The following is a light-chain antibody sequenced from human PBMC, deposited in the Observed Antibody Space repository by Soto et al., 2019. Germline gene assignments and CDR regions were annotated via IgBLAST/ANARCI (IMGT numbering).Light chain of an antibody. CDR1: SSNIGAGYD. CDR3: QSYDSSLSAFYV. V-gene: IGLV1-40*01. J-gene: IGLJ1*01. CDR2: GNS. Sequence: QSVLTQPPSVSGAPGQRVTISCTGSSSNIGAGYDVHWYQQLPGTAPKLLIYGNSNRPSGVPDRFSGSKSGTPASLAITGLQAEDEADYYSQSYDSSLSAFYVFGTGTKLTVL.